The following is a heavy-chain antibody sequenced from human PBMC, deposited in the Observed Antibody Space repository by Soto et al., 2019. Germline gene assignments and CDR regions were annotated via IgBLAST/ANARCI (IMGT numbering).Heavy chain of an antibody. V-gene: IGHV4-59*08. CDR3: ARHHDS. CDR1: GFSISSYY. J-gene: IGHJ4*02. Sequence: PSETLSLTCTVSGFSISSYYWSWIRQPPGKGLEWIGYIYYSGSTNYNPSLKSRVTISVDTSKNQFSLKLSSVTAADTAVYYCARHHDSWGQGTLVTSPQ. CDR2: IYYSGST.